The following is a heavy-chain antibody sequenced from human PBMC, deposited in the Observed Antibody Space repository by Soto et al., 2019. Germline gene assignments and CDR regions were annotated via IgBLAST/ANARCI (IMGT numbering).Heavy chain of an antibody. D-gene: IGHD6-13*01. V-gene: IGHV3-30-3*01. CDR1: GFTFSSYA. J-gene: IGHJ6*02. CDR3: ARDFQQLVRYYYYGMDV. CDR2: ISYDGSNK. Sequence: GSLRLSCAASGFTFSSYAMHLVRQAPGKGLEWVAVISYDGSNKYYADSVKGRFTISRDNSKNTLYLQMNSLRAEDTAVYYCARDFQQLVRYYYYGMDVWGQGTTVTVSS.